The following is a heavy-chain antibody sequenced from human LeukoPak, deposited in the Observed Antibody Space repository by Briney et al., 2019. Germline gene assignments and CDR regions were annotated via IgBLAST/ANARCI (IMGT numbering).Heavy chain of an antibody. Sequence: PGGSLRLSCAASGFTFSSYAMSWVRQAPGKGLEWVSSISGNSDYIYYADSVKGRFTISRDNAKNSLYLQMNSLRAEDTAVYYCARGLCGGDCYDYWGQGTLVTVSS. CDR1: GFTFSSYA. J-gene: IGHJ4*02. D-gene: IGHD2-21*01. CDR2: ISGNSDYI. CDR3: ARGLCGGDCYDY. V-gene: IGHV3-21*01.